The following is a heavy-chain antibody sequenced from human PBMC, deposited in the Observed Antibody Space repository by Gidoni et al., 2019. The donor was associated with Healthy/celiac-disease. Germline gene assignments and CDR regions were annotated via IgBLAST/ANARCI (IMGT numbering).Heavy chain of an antibody. V-gene: IGHV3-49*04. Sequence: EVQLVESGGGLVQPGRSLRLSCTASGFTFGDYAMSWVRQAPGKGLEWVGFIRSKAYGGTTEYAASVKGRFTISRDDSKSIAYLQMNSLKTEDTAVYYCTRDSPGYYYDSSGYSHFDYWGQGTLVTVSS. CDR3: TRDSPGYYYDSSGYSHFDY. D-gene: IGHD3-22*01. CDR2: IRSKAYGGTT. CDR1: GFTFGDYA. J-gene: IGHJ4*02.